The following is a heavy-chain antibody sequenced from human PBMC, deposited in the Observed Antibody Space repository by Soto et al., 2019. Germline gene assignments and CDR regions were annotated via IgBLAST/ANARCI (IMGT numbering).Heavy chain of an antibody. D-gene: IGHD4-17*01. Sequence: GGSLRLSCAASGFTFSSYGMHWVRQAPGKGLEWVAVISYDGSNKYYADSVKGRFTISRDNSKSTLYLQMNSLRAEDTAVYYCAKGKDYGDYVYYYYGMDVWGQGTTVTVSS. CDR2: ISYDGSNK. V-gene: IGHV3-30*18. CDR1: GFTFSSYG. J-gene: IGHJ6*02. CDR3: AKGKDYGDYVYYYYGMDV.